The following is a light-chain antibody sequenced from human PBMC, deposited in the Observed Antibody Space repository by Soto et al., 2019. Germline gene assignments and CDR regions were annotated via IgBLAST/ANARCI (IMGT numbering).Light chain of an antibody. CDR3: QKYNTGT. Sequence: DIQMTQSPSSLSASVGDRVTITCRASQGISNYLAWYQQKPGKVPKLLIFAVSTLQSGVPSRFSGSGSGTDFTLTISSLQPEDVATYYCQKYNTGTFGQGTKVEIK. CDR2: AVS. CDR1: QGISNY. V-gene: IGKV1-27*01. J-gene: IGKJ1*01.